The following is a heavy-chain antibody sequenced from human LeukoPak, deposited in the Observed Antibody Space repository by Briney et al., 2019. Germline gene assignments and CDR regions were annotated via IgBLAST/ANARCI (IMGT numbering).Heavy chain of an antibody. CDR2: IIPIFGTA. D-gene: IGHD3-9*01. CDR1: GGTFSSYA. V-gene: IGHV1-69*01. J-gene: IGHJ5*02. CDR3: AREAEHYDILTGPRPHNNWFDP. Sequence: GSSVKVSCKASGGTFSSYAISWVRQAPGQGLEWMGGIIPIFGTANYAQKFQGRVTITADESTSTAYMELSSLRSEDTAVYYCAREAEHYDILTGPRPHNNWFDPWGQGTLVTVSS.